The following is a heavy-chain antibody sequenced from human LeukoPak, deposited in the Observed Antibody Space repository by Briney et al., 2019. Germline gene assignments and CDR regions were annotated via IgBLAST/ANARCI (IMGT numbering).Heavy chain of an antibody. CDR1: GFTVSSNY. CDR3: ARETDYGAFDI. CDR2: IYSGGST. Sequence: GGSLRLSCAASGFTVSSNYMSWVRQAPGKGLEWVSVIYSGGSTYYADSVKGRFTTSRDNSKNTLYLQMNSLRAEDTAVYYCARETDYGAFDIWGQGTMVTVSS. V-gene: IGHV3-53*05. J-gene: IGHJ3*02. D-gene: IGHD4-17*01.